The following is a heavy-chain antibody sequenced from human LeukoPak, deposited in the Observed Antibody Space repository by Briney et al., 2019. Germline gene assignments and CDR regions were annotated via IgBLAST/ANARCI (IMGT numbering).Heavy chain of an antibody. Sequence: ASVKVSCKASGYTLTTYHMHWVRQAPGQGLEWMGIINPSGGITSYAQKFQGRVTMTRDSSTSTVNMELSSLRSEDTAVYYCARAYHYDSSGPIHYFDYWGQGTLVTVSS. CDR3: ARAYHYDSSGPIHYFDY. CDR2: INPSGGIT. J-gene: IGHJ4*02. V-gene: IGHV1-46*01. CDR1: GYTLTTYH. D-gene: IGHD3-22*01.